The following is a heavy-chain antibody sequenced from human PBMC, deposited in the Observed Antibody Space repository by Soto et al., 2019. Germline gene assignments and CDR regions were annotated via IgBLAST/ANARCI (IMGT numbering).Heavy chain of an antibody. CDR1: GFTFSSYG. Sequence: GGSLRLSCAASGFTFSSYGMHWVRQAPGKGLEWVAVIWYDGSNKYYADSVKGRFTISRDNSKNTLYLQMNSLRAEDTAVYYCARDHHLNWNYVGYYGMDVWGQGTTVTVSS. J-gene: IGHJ6*02. D-gene: IGHD1-7*01. CDR3: ARDHHLNWNYVGYYGMDV. V-gene: IGHV3-33*01. CDR2: IWYDGSNK.